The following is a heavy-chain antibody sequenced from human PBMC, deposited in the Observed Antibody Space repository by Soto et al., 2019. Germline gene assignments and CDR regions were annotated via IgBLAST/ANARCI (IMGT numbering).Heavy chain of an antibody. D-gene: IGHD1-1*01. CDR2: IYYSGSS. J-gene: IGHJ6*03. CDR1: SGSVSSSSNN. CDR3: ARRIVDGTVYYYMDV. V-gene: IGHV4-39*01. Sequence: SETLSLTCTVSSGSVSSSSNNWDWIRQPPGKGLEWIASIYYSGSSYYNPSLKSRVTISADTSKNQFSLKLTSVTAADTAVYYCARRIVDGTVYYYMDVWCKGTTLTVSS.